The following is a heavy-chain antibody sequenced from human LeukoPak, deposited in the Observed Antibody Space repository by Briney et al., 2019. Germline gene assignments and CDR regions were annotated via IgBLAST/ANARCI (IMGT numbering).Heavy chain of an antibody. D-gene: IGHD3-9*01. Sequence: GASVKVSCKASGYTFTSYGISWVRQAPGQGLEWMGWISAYNGNTNYAQKLQGRVTMTTDTSTSTAYMELRSLRSDDTAVYYCARDPSRDFDWLSPGYWGQGTLVTVSS. J-gene: IGHJ4*02. V-gene: IGHV1-18*01. CDR2: ISAYNGNT. CDR3: ARDPSRDFDWLSPGY. CDR1: GYTFTSYG.